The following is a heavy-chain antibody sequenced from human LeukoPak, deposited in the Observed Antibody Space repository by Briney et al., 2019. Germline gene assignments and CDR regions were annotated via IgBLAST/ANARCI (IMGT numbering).Heavy chain of an antibody. J-gene: IGHJ3*02. CDR3: ARAWARCSGGSCGAFDI. D-gene: IGHD2-15*01. CDR2: IYSGGST. Sequence: RRSLRLSCAASGFTVSSNYMSWVRQAPGNGLEWDSVIYSGGSTYYADSVKGRFTISRDNSKNTLYLQMNSLRAEDTAVYYCARAWARCSGGSCGAFDIWGQGTMVTVSS. CDR1: GFTVSSNY. V-gene: IGHV3-66*01.